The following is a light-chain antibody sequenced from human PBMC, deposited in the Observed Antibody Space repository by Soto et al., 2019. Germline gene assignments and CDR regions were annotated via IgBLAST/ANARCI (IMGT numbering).Light chain of an antibody. V-gene: IGKV3D-15*01. Sequence: EIVMTQSPATLSVSPGERATLSCRASQSVSSNLAWYQQKPGQAPRLLIYDASNRATGIPDRFSGSGSGTDFTLTITSLQSEDFAVYYCQQYNNWPPGTFGQGTKVDI. CDR2: DAS. CDR3: QQYNNWPPGT. CDR1: QSVSSN. J-gene: IGKJ1*01.